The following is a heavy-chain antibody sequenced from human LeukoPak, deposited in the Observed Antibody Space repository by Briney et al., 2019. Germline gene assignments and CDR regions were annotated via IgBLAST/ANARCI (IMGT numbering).Heavy chain of an antibody. V-gene: IGHV3-21*01. Sequence: GGSLRLSCAASGFTFSSYSMNWVRQAPGKGLEWVSSISSSSSYIYYADSVKGRFTISRDNAKNSLYLQMNSLRAEDTAVYYCARPKYSNDAFDIWGQGTMVTVSS. J-gene: IGHJ3*02. CDR1: GFTFSSYS. CDR3: ARPKYSNDAFDI. CDR2: ISSSSSYI. D-gene: IGHD1-26*01.